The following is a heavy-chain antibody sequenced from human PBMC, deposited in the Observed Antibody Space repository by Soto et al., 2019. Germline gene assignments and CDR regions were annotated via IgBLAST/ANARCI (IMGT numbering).Heavy chain of an antibody. CDR2: LIPMFGTT. CDR1: GGTFSSYS. D-gene: IGHD3-9*01. J-gene: IGHJ6*02. CDR3: ARAVVLTFTRFYDMDV. Sequence: QVQLVQSGAEVKTPGSSVKVSCKASGGTFSSYSINWVRQAPGQGLEWMGRLIPMFGTTDYAQMFRGRVTFTADESTSTASMEVTTLTSEDTAVYYCARAVVLTFTRFYDMDVWGQGTTVTVSS. V-gene: IGHV1-69*18.